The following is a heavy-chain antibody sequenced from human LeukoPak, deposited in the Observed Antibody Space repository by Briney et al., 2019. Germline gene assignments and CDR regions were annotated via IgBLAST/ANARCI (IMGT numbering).Heavy chain of an antibody. Sequence: GRSLRLSCAASGFTFSSYAMHWVRQAPGKGLEWVAVISYDGSNKYYADSVKGRFTISRDNSKNTLYLQMNSLRAEDTAVYYCARVRDYYYYGMDVWGQGTTVTVSS. CDR2: ISYDGSNK. CDR3: ARVRDYYYYGMDV. V-gene: IGHV3-30*04. CDR1: GFTFSSYA. J-gene: IGHJ6*02.